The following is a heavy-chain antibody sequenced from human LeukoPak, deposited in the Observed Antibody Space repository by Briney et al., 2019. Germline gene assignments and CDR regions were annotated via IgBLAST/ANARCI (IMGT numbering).Heavy chain of an antibody. J-gene: IGHJ4*02. D-gene: IGHD2-15*01. CDR3: ARARRGYCSGGSCYRGLNYFDY. V-gene: IGHV3-7*01. CDR1: GFTFSSYW. CDR2: IKQDGSEK. Sequence: GGSLRLSCAASGFTFSSYWMSWVRQAPGKGLEWVASIKQDGSEKYYVDSVKGRFTISRDNAKNSLYLQMNSLRAEDTAVYYCARARRGYCSGGSCYRGLNYFDYWGQGTLVTVSS.